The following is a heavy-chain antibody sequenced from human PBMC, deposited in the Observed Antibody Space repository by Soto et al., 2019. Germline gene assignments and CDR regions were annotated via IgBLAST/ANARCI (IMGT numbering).Heavy chain of an antibody. Sequence: GGSLRLSCEASGFTFSGKKYLTWVRQAPGKGPEWVSALSGSGGSTYYADSVKGRFTISRDNSKNTLYLQMNSLRAEDTAVYYCAKFGFAGDEDYWGQGTLVTVSS. D-gene: IGHD2-21*02. V-gene: IGHV3-23*01. J-gene: IGHJ4*02. CDR3: AKFGFAGDEDY. CDR2: LSGSGGST. CDR1: GFTFSGKKY.